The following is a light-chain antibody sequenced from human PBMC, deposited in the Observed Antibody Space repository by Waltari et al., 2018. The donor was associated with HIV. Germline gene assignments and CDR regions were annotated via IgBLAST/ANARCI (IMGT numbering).Light chain of an antibody. CDR2: DVS. CDR3: SSYTSSSTRV. Sequence: QSALTQPASVSGSPGQSITISCTGTSSDVGGYNYFSWYQRHPGKAPKPIIYDVSKRPSGVSNRFSGSKSGNRASLTISGLQAEDEADYYCSSYTSSSTRVFGGGTTVTVL. V-gene: IGLV2-14*03. J-gene: IGLJ3*02. CDR1: SSDVGGYNY.